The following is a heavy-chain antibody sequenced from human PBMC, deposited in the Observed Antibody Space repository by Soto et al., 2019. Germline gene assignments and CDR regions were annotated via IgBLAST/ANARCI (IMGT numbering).Heavy chain of an antibody. J-gene: IGHJ6*02. V-gene: IGHV1-58*01. Sequence: GASVKVCCKASAFTFNSSAVQWVRQEHGQRLEWIGWIVVGSGNTNYAQKFQERVTITRDMSTSTAYMELSSLRSEDTAVYYCAANSGLMLNDGMDVWGQGTTVTVFS. CDR1: AFTFNSSA. CDR2: IVVGSGNT. D-gene: IGHD3-16*01. CDR3: AANSGLMLNDGMDV.